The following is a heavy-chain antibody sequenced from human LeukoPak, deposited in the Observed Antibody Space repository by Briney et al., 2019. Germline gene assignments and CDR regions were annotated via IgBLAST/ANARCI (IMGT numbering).Heavy chain of an antibody. D-gene: IGHD3-10*01. J-gene: IGHJ4*02. CDR2: ISGSGGST. CDR3: GRLWFGELYLPFDY. V-gene: IGHV3-23*01. CDR1: GFTFSSYA. Sequence: GGSLRLSCAASGFTFSSYAMSWVRQAPGKGLEWVSAISGSGGSTYYADSVKGRFTISRDNSKNSLYLQMNSLRADDTAVYYCGRLWFGELYLPFDYWGQGTLVTVSS.